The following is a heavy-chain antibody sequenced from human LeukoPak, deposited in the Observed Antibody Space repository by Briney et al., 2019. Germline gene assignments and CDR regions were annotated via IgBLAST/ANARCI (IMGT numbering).Heavy chain of an antibody. J-gene: IGHJ4*02. CDR2: INVGGDKT. V-gene: IGHV3-23*01. CDR3: AKAWSNSWSGSDY. D-gene: IGHD6-13*01. CDR1: GFTFSTYA. Sequence: GGSLRLSCAASGFTFSTYAMSWVRQAPGKGLEWVSAINVGGDKTCYADSVKGRFTISRDNSKNTLYLQMNSLRVEDTAVYYCAKAWSNSWSGSDYWGQGTLVTVSS.